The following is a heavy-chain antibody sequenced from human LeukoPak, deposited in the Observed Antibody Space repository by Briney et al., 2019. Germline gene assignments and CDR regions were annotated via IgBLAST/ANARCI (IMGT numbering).Heavy chain of an antibody. CDR2: INWNGGST. D-gene: IGHD6-19*01. CDR1: GFTFDDYG. J-gene: IGHJ5*02. V-gene: IGHV3-20*04. Sequence: GGSLRLSCAASGFTFDDYGMSWVRQAPGKGLEWVSGINWNGGSTGYADSVKGRFTISRDNAKNSLYLQMNSLRAEDTAVYYCARDQGSGWLNWFDPWGQGTLVTVSS. CDR3: ARDQGSGWLNWFDP.